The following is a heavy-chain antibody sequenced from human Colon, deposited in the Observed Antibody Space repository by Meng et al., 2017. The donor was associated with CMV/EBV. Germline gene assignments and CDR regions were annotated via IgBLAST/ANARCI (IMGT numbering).Heavy chain of an antibody. V-gene: IGHV3-23*01. J-gene: IGHJ2*01. CDR3: ANPWGAGWYFDL. Sequence: CAASGCSINNVGMVWVRQAPGKGLEWVSAVRRDGDITYYADSVKGRFTVSRDNSKNTLYLQMNSLRAEDTAVYHCANPWGAGWYFDLWGRGTLVTVSS. CDR1: GCSINNVG. D-gene: IGHD7-27*01. CDR2: VRRDGDIT.